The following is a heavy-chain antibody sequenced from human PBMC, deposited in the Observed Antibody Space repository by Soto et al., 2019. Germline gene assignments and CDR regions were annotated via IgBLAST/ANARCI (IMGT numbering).Heavy chain of an antibody. CDR3: ARYSSSWSRPLFDP. CDR2: INAGNGNT. Sequence: AASVKVSCKASGYTFTSYAMHWVRQAPGQRLEWMGWINAGNGNTKYSQKFQGRVTITRDTSASTADMELSSLRSQDTALYYGARYSSSWSRPLFDPWGQGTLVTVTS. V-gene: IGHV1-3*01. CDR1: GYTFTSYA. J-gene: IGHJ5*02. D-gene: IGHD6-13*01.